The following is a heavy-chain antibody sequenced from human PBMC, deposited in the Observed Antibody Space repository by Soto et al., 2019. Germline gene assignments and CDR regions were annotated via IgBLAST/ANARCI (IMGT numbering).Heavy chain of an antibody. J-gene: IGHJ5*01. CDR2: IKADGSEK. CDR1: GFTFSNHW. D-gene: IGHD3-16*01. Sequence: EVHLVESGGGLVQPGGSLRLSCAGSGFTFSNHWMNWVRQAPGKGLEGVANIKADGSEKYYVDSVRGRFTISGDNAKNALYLQMNSMRAEDTAVYYCARARGVDSWGQGTLVTVSS. V-gene: IGHV3-7*03. CDR3: ARARGVDS.